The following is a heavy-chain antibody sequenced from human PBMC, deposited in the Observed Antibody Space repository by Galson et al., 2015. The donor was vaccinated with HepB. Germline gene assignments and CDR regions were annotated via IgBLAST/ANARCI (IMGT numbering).Heavy chain of an antibody. CDR1: GFTFSSYA. J-gene: IGHJ6*02. D-gene: IGHD6-19*01. Sequence: SLRLSCAASGFTFSSYAMHWVRQAPGKGLEWVAVISYDGSNKYYADSVKGRFTISRDNSKNTLYLQMNSLRAEDTAVYYCARDQAKQWLARGNYGMDVWGQGTTVTVSS. CDR2: ISYDGSNK. V-gene: IGHV3-30-3*01. CDR3: ARDQAKQWLARGNYGMDV.